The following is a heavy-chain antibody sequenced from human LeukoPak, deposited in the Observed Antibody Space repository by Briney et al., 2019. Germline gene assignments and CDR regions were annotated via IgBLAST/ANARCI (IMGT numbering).Heavy chain of an antibody. V-gene: IGHV1-8*01. Sequence: ASVKVSCKSSGYTFTSYDINWVRQATGQGLEWMGWMNPNRGNTGYAQKFQGRATMTRNTSISTDYMELSSLRSEDTAVYYCASMTTYSSGWYNLGYYYYYDMDVWGQGTTVTVSS. CDR2: MNPNRGNT. D-gene: IGHD6-19*01. CDR3: ASMTTYSSGWYNLGYYYYYDMDV. CDR1: GYTFTSYD. J-gene: IGHJ6*02.